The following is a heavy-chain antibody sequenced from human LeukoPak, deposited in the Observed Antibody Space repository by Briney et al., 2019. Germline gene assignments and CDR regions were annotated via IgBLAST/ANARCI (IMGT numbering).Heavy chain of an antibody. D-gene: IGHD6-13*01. Sequence: SETLSLTCAVSGGSISSSNWWSWVRQPPGKGLEWIGEIYHSGSTNYNPSLKSRVTISADKSKNQFSLKLSSVTAADTAVYYCAGGIAAAGKGYWGQGTLVTVSS. CDR3: AGGIAAAGKGY. J-gene: IGHJ4*02. CDR1: GGSISSSNW. CDR2: IYHSGST. V-gene: IGHV4-4*02.